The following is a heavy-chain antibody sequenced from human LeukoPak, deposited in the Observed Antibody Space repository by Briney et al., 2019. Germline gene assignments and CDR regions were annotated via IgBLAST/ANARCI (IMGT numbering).Heavy chain of an antibody. V-gene: IGHV4-34*01. CDR1: GGSFSGYY. D-gene: IGHD5-18*01. CDR2: INHSGST. Sequence: SETLSLTCAVYGGSFSGYYWSWIRQPPGKGLEWIGEINHSGSTNYNPSLKSRVTISVDTSKNQFSLKLSSVTAADTAVYYCARDRGYSYVVFDYWGQGTLVTVSS. CDR3: ARDRGYSYVVFDY. J-gene: IGHJ4*02.